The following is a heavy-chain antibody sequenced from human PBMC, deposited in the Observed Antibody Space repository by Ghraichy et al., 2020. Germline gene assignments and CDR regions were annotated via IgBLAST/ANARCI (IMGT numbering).Heavy chain of an antibody. J-gene: IGHJ5*02. CDR3: ARGWRYYDILTGYQGWNWFDP. D-gene: IGHD3-9*01. Sequence: SETLSLTCAVYGGSFSGYYWSWIRQPPGKGLEWIGEINHSGSTNYNPSLKSRVTISVDTSKNQFSLKLSSVTAADTAVYYCARGWRYYDILTGYQGWNWFDPWGQGTLVTVSS. CDR1: GGSFSGYY. V-gene: IGHV4-34*01. CDR2: INHSGST.